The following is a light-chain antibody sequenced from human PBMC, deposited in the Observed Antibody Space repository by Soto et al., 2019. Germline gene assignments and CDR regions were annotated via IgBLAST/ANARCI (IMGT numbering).Light chain of an antibody. CDR1: QSLLHSNGYNY. Sequence: DIVMTQSPLSLPVTPGEPASISFRSIQSLLHSNGYNYLDWYLQKPGQSPQLLIYLGSYRASGVPDRFSGSGSGTDFTLKISRVEAEDVGVYYCMQALQTRTFGQGTKVDIK. CDR2: LGS. V-gene: IGKV2-28*01. CDR3: MQALQTRT. J-gene: IGKJ1*01.